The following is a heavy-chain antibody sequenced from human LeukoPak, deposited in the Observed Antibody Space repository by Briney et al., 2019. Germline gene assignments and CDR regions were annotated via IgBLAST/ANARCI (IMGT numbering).Heavy chain of an antibody. CDR2: IKEEESEK. CDR3: ARETVLEPSGVADAGKAKTYFDY. CDR1: GLIFSKYW. J-gene: IGHJ4*02. D-gene: IGHD3-3*01. V-gene: IGHV3-7*03. Sequence: GGSLRLLCGVSGLIFSKYWMRGVREARGGGVEWVGNIKEEESEKYCVDSVRGRFTISRDNAKNSLYVQMSSLSAEDTAVYYCARETVLEPSGVADAGKAKTYFDYWGQGTLVTVSS.